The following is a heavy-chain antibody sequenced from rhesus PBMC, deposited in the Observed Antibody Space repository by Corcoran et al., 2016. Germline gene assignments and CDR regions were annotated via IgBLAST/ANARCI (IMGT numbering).Heavy chain of an antibody. D-gene: IGHD3-34*01. Sequence: QVQLQESGPGLVKPLETLSLTCAVSGGSISSKHWSWIRRLPGKGLEWIGYIYGSGRNTNDNPSLKSGVTLSVDTSKNQFSLKLSSVTAADTAVYYCARGGESPHYNGLDSWGQGVVVTVSS. CDR2: IYGSGRNT. CDR1: GGSISSKH. CDR3: ARGGESPHYNGLDS. J-gene: IGHJ6*01. V-gene: IGHV4S11*01.